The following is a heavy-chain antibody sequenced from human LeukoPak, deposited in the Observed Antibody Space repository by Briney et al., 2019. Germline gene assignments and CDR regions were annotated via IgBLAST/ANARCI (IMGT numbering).Heavy chain of an antibody. D-gene: IGHD5-24*01. CDR2: ISISSNYI. Sequence: GGSLRLSCAASGFTFSRYSMNWVRQAPGKGLEWVSSISISSNYIYYADSVKGRFTISRDNAKNSLYLQVNSLRAEDTAVYYCARDIGDGYNKAYWGQGTLVTVSS. CDR1: GFTFSRYS. V-gene: IGHV3-21*01. J-gene: IGHJ4*02. CDR3: ARDIGDGYNKAY.